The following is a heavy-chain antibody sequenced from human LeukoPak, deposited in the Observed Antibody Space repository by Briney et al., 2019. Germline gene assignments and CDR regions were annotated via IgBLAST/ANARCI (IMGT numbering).Heavy chain of an antibody. CDR2: VNHSGYT. CDR3: ARQLYGSDY. D-gene: IGHD4-17*01. CDR1: GVSFSTYY. J-gene: IGHJ4*02. Sequence: SETLSLTCDVSGVSFSTYYWSWIRQSTEKGLEWIGEVNHSGYTNYNPSLKGRVTISVDTSKNQFSLKLSSVTAADTAVYYCARQLYGSDYWGQGTLVSLSS. V-gene: IGHV4-34*01.